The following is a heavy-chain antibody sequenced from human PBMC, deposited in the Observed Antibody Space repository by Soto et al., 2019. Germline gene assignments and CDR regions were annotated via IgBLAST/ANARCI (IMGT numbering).Heavy chain of an antibody. Sequence: SETLSLTCTLHSIRPYYWNWIRQPPGQGLEWIGYIYYMGSTNYNPSLKSRVTISIDTSKNQFSLKLSSVTAADTAVYYCASRKSSPYFDYWGQGTLVTVSS. CDR3: ASRKSSPYFDY. CDR2: IYYMGST. J-gene: IGHJ4*02. CDR1: SIRPYY. D-gene: IGHD3-10*01. V-gene: IGHV4-59*08.